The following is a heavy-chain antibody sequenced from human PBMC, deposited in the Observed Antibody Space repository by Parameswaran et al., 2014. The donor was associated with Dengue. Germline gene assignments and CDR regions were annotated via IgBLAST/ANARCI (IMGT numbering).Heavy chain of an antibody. D-gene: IGHD3-22*01. Sequence: VRQMPGKGLEWVAVISYDGSNKYYADSVKGRFTISRDNSKNTLYLQMNSLRAEDTAVYYCARDLHYYDSSGYYSPWGQGTLVTVSS. CDR3: ARDLHYYDSSGYYSP. V-gene: IGHV3-30-3*01. J-gene: IGHJ5*02. CDR2: ISYDGSNK.